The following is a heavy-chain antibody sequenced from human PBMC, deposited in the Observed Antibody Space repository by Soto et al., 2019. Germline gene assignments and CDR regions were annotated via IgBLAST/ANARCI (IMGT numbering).Heavy chain of an antibody. V-gene: IGHV3-48*03. J-gene: IGHJ4*02. CDR2: ISSSGSTI. D-gene: IGHD2-2*01. CDR3: ARDRGYCSSTSCRNYFDY. Sequence: GGSLRLSCAASGFTFSSYEMNWVRQAPGKGLEWVSYISSSGSTIYYADSVKGRFTISRDNAKNSLYLQMNSLRAEDTAVYYCARDRGYCSSTSCRNYFDYSGQGTLVTVSS. CDR1: GFTFSSYE.